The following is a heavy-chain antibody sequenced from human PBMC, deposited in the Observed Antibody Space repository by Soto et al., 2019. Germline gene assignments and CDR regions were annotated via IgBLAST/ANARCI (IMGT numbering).Heavy chain of an antibody. V-gene: IGHV4-34*01. J-gene: IGHJ4*02. CDR3: AYSSTPFDY. Sequence: SETLSLTCAVYGVSFSGYFCSWIRQPPGKGLEWIGEINHSGVTRYNPSLKSRVTISRDNSKNTLFLQMNSLRAEDTAVYYCAYSSTPFDYWGQGTLVTVSS. CDR2: INHSGVT. CDR1: GVSFSGYF. D-gene: IGHD6-13*01.